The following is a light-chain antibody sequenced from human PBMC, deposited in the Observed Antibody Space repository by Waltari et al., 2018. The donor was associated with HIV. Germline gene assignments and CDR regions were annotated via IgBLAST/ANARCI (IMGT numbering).Light chain of an antibody. CDR3: QQYNNWRRT. V-gene: IGKV3-15*01. Sequence: EIVMTQSPATLSVSPGERATLSCRASQSVSTNLAWYQQIPGQDPRLLIYGASTRASSIPVRFSGSGSGTEFTLTISSLQSEDFAVYYCQQYNNWRRTFGGGTKVEIK. J-gene: IGKJ4*01. CDR1: QSVSTN. CDR2: GAS.